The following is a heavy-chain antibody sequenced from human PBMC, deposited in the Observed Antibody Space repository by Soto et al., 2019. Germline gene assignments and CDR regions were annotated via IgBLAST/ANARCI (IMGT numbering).Heavy chain of an antibody. J-gene: IGHJ5*02. V-gene: IGHV1-18*01. Sequence: ASVKVSCKASGYTFTSYAMHWVRQAPGQGLEWMGWINTYNGNTNHAQKLQGRVNMTTDTSTSTAYMELRSLRSDDTAVYYCARGVGSGTYYNQYNWFDPWGQGTLVTVSS. CDR1: GYTFTSYA. D-gene: IGHD3-10*01. CDR3: ARGVGSGTYYNQYNWFDP. CDR2: INTYNGNT.